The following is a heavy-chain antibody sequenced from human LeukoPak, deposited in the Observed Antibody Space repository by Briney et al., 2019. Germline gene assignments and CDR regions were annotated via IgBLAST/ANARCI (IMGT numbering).Heavy chain of an antibody. Sequence: PGGSLRLSCAASGFAFSSYAMSWVRQAPGKGLEWVSAISGSGGSTYYADSVKGRFTISRDNSKNTLYLQMNSLRAEDTAVYYCARGGYSYGLTYWGQGTLVTVSS. D-gene: IGHD5-18*01. CDR1: GFAFSSYA. CDR2: ISGSGGST. J-gene: IGHJ4*02. CDR3: ARGGYSYGLTY. V-gene: IGHV3-23*01.